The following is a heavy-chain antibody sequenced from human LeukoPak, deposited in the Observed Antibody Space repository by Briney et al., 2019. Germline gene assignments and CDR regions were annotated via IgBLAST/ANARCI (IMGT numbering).Heavy chain of an antibody. Sequence: GGSLRLSCAASGFTFSNYAMHWVRQAPGKGLEWVAVISYDGSNKYYADSVKGRFTISRDNAKNSLYLQMNSLRAEDTALHYCARGRSSSSPPAFDYWGQGTLVTVSS. D-gene: IGHD6-6*01. J-gene: IGHJ4*02. CDR3: ARGRSSSSPPAFDY. V-gene: IGHV3-30*04. CDR2: ISYDGSNK. CDR1: GFTFSNYA.